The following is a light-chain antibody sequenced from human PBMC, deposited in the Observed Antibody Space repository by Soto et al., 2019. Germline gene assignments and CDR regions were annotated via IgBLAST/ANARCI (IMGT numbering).Light chain of an antibody. CDR3: SSYGGNNNLV. J-gene: IGLJ2*01. CDR1: SSDVGGYTY. V-gene: IGLV2-8*01. Sequence: QSALTQPPSASGSPGQSVTISCTGTSSDVGGYTYVSWYQQHPGKAPKLMIYEVTKRPSGVPDRFSGSKSGNTASLTVSGLQAEDEADYHCSSYGGNNNLVFGGGTKVTVL. CDR2: EVT.